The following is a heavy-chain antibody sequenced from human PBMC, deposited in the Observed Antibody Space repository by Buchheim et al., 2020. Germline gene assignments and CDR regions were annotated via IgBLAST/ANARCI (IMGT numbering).Heavy chain of an antibody. CDR1: GFSLSTSGMC. D-gene: IGHD6-19*01. V-gene: IGHV2-70*15. CDR3: ARIIAVAGTAFDY. J-gene: IGHJ4*02. CDR2: IDWDDDK. Sequence: QVTLRESGPALVKPTQTLTLTCTFSGFSLSTSGMCVSWIRQPPGKALEWLARIDWDDDKYYSTSLKTRPTISKDTSKNQVVLTMTNMDPVDTATYYCARIIAVAGTAFDYWGQGTL.